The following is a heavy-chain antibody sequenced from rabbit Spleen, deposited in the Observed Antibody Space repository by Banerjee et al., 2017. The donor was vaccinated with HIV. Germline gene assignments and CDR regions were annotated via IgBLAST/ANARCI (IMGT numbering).Heavy chain of an antibody. CDR3: ARDTSSSFSSYGMDL. Sequence: QSLEESGGDLVKPGASLTLTCTASGFSFSSDDYMCWVRQAPGKGLEWISCIAGDSAAFTYSATWAKGRFTCSKTSSTTVTLQMTSLTAADTATYFCARDTSSSFSSYGMDLWGPGTLVTVS. D-gene: IGHD1-1*01. CDR2: IAGDSAAFT. CDR1: GFSFSSDDY. J-gene: IGHJ6*01. V-gene: IGHV1S40*01.